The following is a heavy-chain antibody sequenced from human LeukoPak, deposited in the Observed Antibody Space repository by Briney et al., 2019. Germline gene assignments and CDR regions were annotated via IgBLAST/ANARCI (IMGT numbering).Heavy chain of an antibody. CDR3: AKPYYDFWSARFYYFDY. D-gene: IGHD3-3*01. CDR2: ISGSGGST. V-gene: IGHV3-23*01. J-gene: IGHJ4*02. Sequence: GSLRLSCAASGFTFSSYAMSWVRQAPGKGLEWVSAISGSGGSTYYADSVKGRFTISRDNSKNTLYLQMNSLRAEDTAVYYCAKPYYDFWSARFYYFDYWGQGTLVTVSS. CDR1: GFTFSSYA.